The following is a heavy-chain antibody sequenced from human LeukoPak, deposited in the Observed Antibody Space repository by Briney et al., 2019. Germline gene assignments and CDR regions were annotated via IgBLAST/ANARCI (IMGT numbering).Heavy chain of an antibody. CDR3: ARGLYSSSWSPHY. V-gene: IGHV3-7*03. CDR2: IKEDGSER. J-gene: IGHJ4*02. Sequence: PGGSLRLSCEGSAFIFSGHWMNWVSQTPGKGLEWVASIKEDGSERQYVDSVKGRFSISRDNTKGSLFLQLNSLRAEDTAVYYCARGLYSSSWSPHYWGQGTLVTVSS. CDR1: AFIFSGHW. D-gene: IGHD6-13*01.